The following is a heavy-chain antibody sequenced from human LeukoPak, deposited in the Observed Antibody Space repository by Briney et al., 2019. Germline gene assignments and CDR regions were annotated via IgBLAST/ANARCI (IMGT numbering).Heavy chain of an antibody. D-gene: IGHD4-11*01. Sequence: SETLSLTCTVSGGSISSYYWTWIRQPPGKGLEWIGYIYYSGSTYYNPSLKSRVTISVDTSKNQFSLKLSSVTAADTAVYYCASLQNGGYSNYAIGYWGQGTLVTVSP. V-gene: IGHV4-59*06. J-gene: IGHJ4*02. CDR2: IYYSGST. CDR1: GGSISSYY. CDR3: ASLQNGGYSNYAIGY.